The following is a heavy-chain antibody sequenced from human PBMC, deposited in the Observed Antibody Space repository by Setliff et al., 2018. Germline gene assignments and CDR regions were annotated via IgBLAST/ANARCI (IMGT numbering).Heavy chain of an antibody. D-gene: IGHD2-15*01. CDR2: IISNSLTI. CDR3: ARDEVNCSGSKCYSGFDS. CDR1: GFNFNLYN. Sequence: GESLRLSCAASGFNFNLYNMNWVRQAPGKGLEWVSYIISNSLTIHYADSVRGRFTVSRDNARNSLYLQMSNLRAEDTAVYYCARDEVNCSGSKCYSGFDSWGQGTLVTVSS. J-gene: IGHJ4*02. V-gene: IGHV3-48*01.